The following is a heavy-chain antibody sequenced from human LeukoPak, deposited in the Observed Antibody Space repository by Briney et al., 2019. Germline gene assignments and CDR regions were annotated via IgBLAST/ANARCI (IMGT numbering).Heavy chain of an antibody. CDR3: AREMAPGSSSWYD. V-gene: IGHV1-69*05. Sequence: ASVKVSCKASGYTFTSYGISWVRQAPGQGLEWMGRIIPIFGTANYAQEFQGRVTITTDESTSTAYMELSSLRSEDTAVYYCAREMAPGSSSWYDWGQGTLVTVSS. CDR1: GYTFTSYG. D-gene: IGHD6-13*01. CDR2: IIPIFGTA. J-gene: IGHJ4*02.